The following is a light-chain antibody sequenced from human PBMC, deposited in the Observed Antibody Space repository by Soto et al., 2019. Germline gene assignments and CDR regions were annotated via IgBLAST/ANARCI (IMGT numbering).Light chain of an antibody. Sequence: EIVLTQSPGTLSLSPGERATLSCRASQSVSSTYLAWYQQKPGQAPRLLIYGASSRATGIPDRFSGSGSGTDFTLTINRLVPEDLAVYYCQQYGSPITFGPGTKVDIK. V-gene: IGKV3-20*01. CDR3: QQYGSPIT. CDR2: GAS. CDR1: QSVSSTY. J-gene: IGKJ3*01.